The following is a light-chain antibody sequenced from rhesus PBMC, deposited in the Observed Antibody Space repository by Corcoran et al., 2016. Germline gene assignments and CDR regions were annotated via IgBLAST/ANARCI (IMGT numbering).Light chain of an antibody. CDR3: QSYDGDLKSYV. CDR2: EHR. V-gene: IGLV1-85*01. CDR1: SSNIGAYY. Sequence: QSVLTQPPSVSGAPGPRIPLSCIGRSSNIGAYYVQWYRQFPGTAPKLLIYEHRKSPSGISERFSGSQSGFSASLTITGLQSDDESDYYCQSYDGDLKSYVFGTGTRLSVL. J-gene: IGLJ1*01.